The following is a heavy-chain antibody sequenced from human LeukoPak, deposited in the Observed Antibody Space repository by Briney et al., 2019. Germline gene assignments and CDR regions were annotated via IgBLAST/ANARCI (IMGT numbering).Heavy chain of an antibody. J-gene: IGHJ6*03. CDR1: GGSISSYY. V-gene: IGHV4-59*01. CDR2: IYYSGST. Sequence: SETLSLTCTVSGGSISSYYWSWIRQPPGKGLEWIGYIYYSGSTNYNPSLKSRVTISVDTSKNQFSLKLSSVTAADTAVYYCARGGYYYDSSGYFVGYYYYMDVWGKGTTVTISS. D-gene: IGHD3-22*01. CDR3: ARGGYYYDSSGYFVGYYYYMDV.